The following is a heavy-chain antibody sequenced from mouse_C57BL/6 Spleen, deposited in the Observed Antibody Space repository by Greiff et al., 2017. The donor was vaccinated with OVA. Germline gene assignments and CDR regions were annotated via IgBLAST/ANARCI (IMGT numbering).Heavy chain of an antibody. J-gene: IGHJ3*01. D-gene: IGHD3-3*01. CDR2: INYDGSST. CDR3: ARDGNGGRAY. CDR1: GFTFSDYY. V-gene: IGHV5-16*01. Sequence: EVQLQESEGGLVQPGSSMKLSCTASGFTFSDYYMSCVRQVPEKGLEWVANINYDGSSTYYLDSLKSRFTISRDNAKNLLYLQMSSLKSEDTATYYGARDGNGGRAYWGQGTLVTVSA.